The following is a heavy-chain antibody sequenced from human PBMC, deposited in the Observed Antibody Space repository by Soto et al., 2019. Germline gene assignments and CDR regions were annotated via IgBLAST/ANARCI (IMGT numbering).Heavy chain of an antibody. Sequence: QVQLVQSGAEVKKPGASVKVSCKASGYTFTSYAMHWVRQAPGQRLEWMGWINAGNGNTKYSQKFQGRVTITRDTSASTAYMELSSLRSEDTAVYYCAIDYIWGSYRYTPPDYWGQGTLVTVSS. CDR3: AIDYIWGSYRYTPPDY. J-gene: IGHJ4*02. V-gene: IGHV1-3*01. D-gene: IGHD3-16*02. CDR1: GYTFTSYA. CDR2: INAGNGNT.